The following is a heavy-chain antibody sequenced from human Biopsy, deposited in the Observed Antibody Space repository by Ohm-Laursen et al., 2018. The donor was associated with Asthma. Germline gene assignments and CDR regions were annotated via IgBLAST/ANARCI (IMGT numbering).Heavy chain of an antibody. CDR3: ARLWEEVDC. V-gene: IGHV4-39*01. Sequence: SETLSLTCTVSGGSISSSSYYWGWIRQPPGKGLEWIANIYYSGNTYYNPSLKSRITISLDTSNNQFSLRRSSMTAADTAVYYCARLWEEVDCWGQGALVTVSS. CDR2: IYYSGNT. CDR1: GGSISSSSYY. J-gene: IGHJ4*02. D-gene: IGHD1-26*01.